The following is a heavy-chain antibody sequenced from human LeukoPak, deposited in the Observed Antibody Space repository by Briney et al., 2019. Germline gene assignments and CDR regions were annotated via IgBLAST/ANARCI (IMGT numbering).Heavy chain of an antibody. CDR3: ARGSPPEDYDFWSGYYTFDY. J-gene: IGHJ4*02. V-gene: IGHV4-30-2*01. D-gene: IGHD3-3*01. CDR2: IYHSGST. CDR1: GGSISSGGYS. Sequence: SETLSLTCAVSGGSISSGGYSWSWIRQPPGKGLEWIGYIYHSGSTYYNPSLKSRVTISVDTSKNQFSLKLSSVTAADTAVYYCARGSPPEDYDFWSGYYTFDYWGQGTLVTVSS.